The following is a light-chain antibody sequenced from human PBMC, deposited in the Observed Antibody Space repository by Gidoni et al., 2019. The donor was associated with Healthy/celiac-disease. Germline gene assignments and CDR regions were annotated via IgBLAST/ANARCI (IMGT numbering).Light chain of an antibody. J-gene: IGKJ2*01. CDR3: QQYNNWLYT. Sequence: EIVMTQSPATLSVSPGERATLSCRASQSVSSTLAWYQQKPGQAPRLLIYGASTRATGIPARFSGSGSGTEFTLTISSLQSEDFAVYYCQQYNNWLYTFGQGTKLEIK. CDR2: GAS. CDR1: QSVSST. V-gene: IGKV3-15*01.